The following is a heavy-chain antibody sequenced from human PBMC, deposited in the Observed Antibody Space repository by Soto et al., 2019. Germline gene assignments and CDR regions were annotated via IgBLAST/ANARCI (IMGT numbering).Heavy chain of an antibody. D-gene: IGHD3-22*01. J-gene: IGHJ4*02. V-gene: IGHV3-48*03. CDR3: ATSLSGYYYNY. CDR1: GFTFSSYE. Sequence: EVPLVESGGDLVQPGGSLRLSCVASGFTFSSYEMMWVRQAPGKGLEWVSFIHTSGGTIYYADSVKGRFSISRDNAQNSLYLQMNSLRADDTAVYYCATSLSGYYYNYWGQGTLVPVSS. CDR2: IHTSGGTI.